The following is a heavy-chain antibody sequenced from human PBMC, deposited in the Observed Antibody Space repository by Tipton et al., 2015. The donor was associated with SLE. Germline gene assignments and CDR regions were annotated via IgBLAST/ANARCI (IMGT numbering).Heavy chain of an antibody. D-gene: IGHD1-1*01. V-gene: IGHV4-61*05. CDR1: GVSISSRTYY. CDR2: FYYSGST. Sequence: TLSLTCTVSGVSISSRTYYWGWIRQPPGKGLEWIGYFYYSGSTNYNPSLKSRATISVDTSKNQFSLKLSSVTAADTAVYYCAKLHEERRELKGMDVWGQGTTVTVSS. CDR3: AKLHEERRELKGMDV. J-gene: IGHJ6*02.